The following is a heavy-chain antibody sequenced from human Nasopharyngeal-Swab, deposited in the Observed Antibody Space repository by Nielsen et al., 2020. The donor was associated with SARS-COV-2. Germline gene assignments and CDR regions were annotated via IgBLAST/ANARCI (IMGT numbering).Heavy chain of an antibody. CDR2: ISYDGSNK. CDR1: GFTFSSYG. V-gene: IGHV3-30*03. J-gene: IGHJ6*02. Sequence: SLKISCAASGFTFSSYGMHWVRQAPGKGLEWVAVISYDGSNKYYADSVKGRFTISRDNSKNTLYLQMNSLRAEDTAVYYCARNTYYDFWSGYHYGMDVWGQGTTVTVSS. D-gene: IGHD3-3*01. CDR3: ARNTYYDFWSGYHYGMDV.